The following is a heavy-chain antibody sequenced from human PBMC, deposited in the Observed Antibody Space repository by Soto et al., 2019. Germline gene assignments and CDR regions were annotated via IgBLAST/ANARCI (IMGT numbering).Heavy chain of an antibody. J-gene: IGHJ6*02. CDR2: ISYDGSNK. Sequence: GSLRLSCAASGFTFSSYGMHWVRQAPGKGLEWVAVISYDGSNKYYADSVKGRFTISRDNSKNTLYLQMNSLRAEDTAVYYCAKDLSIAARPLAGMDVWGQGTTVTVSS. D-gene: IGHD6-6*01. CDR1: GFTFSSYG. V-gene: IGHV3-30*18. CDR3: AKDLSIAARPLAGMDV.